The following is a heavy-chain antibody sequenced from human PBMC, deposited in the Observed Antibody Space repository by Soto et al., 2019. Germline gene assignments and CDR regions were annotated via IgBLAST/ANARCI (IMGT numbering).Heavy chain of an antibody. J-gene: IGHJ4*02. CDR3: AKEGEQQWPAREFDY. D-gene: IGHD6-19*01. V-gene: IGHV3-23*01. Sequence: EVQLLESGGGLVQPGGSLRLSCAASGFTFSSYAMSWVRQAPGKGLEWVSAISGSGGSTYYADSVKGRFTISRDNSKNTLYLQTNGLSAEGTAVYYCAKEGEQQWPAREFDYWGQGPLVTVSS. CDR1: GFTFSSYA. CDR2: ISGSGGST.